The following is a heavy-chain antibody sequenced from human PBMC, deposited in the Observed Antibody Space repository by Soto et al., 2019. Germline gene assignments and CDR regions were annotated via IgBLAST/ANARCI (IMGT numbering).Heavy chain of an antibody. Sequence: QVQLVQSGAEVKKPGSSVKVSCKASGGTFSSYAISWVRQAPGQGLEWMGGIIPIFGTANYAQKFQGRVTITADESTSTAYMELSSLRSEDTAVYYCARGIVVVTATPYNWFDPWGQGTLVTVSS. CDR3: ARGIVVVTATPYNWFDP. CDR1: GGTFSSYA. D-gene: IGHD2-21*02. V-gene: IGHV1-69*01. J-gene: IGHJ5*02. CDR2: IIPIFGTA.